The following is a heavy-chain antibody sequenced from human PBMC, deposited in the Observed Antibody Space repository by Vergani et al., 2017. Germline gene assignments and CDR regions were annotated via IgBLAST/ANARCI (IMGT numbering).Heavy chain of an antibody. V-gene: IGHV3-23*01. CDR2: INWNSGSI. CDR3: ARGAYYYDSSGYSDY. Sequence: EVQLLESGGGLVQPGGSLRLPCAASGFTFSSYAMSWVRQAPGKGLEWVSGINWNSGSIGYADSLKGRFTISRDNAKNSLYLQMNSLRAEDTAVYYCARGAYYYDSSGYSDYWGQGTLVTVSS. CDR1: GFTFSSYA. J-gene: IGHJ4*02. D-gene: IGHD3-22*01.